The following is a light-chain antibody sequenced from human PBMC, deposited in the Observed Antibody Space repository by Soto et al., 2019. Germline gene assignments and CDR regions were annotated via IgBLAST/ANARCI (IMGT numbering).Light chain of an antibody. V-gene: IGKV3-11*01. CDR2: DAS. Sequence: EIVLTQSPATLSLSPGERATLSCRASQSVSSYLAWYQQKPGQAPRLRIYDASNRATGIPARFSGSGSGTDFTLTISSLEPEDFAVYSWQQSRNWPPEPTFGGGTKVEIK. CDR1: QSVSSY. J-gene: IGKJ4*01. CDR3: QQSRNWPPEPT.